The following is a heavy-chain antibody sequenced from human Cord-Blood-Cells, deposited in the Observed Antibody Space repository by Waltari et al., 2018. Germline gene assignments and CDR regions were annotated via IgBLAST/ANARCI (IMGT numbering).Heavy chain of an antibody. Sequence: EVQLVESGGGLVKHGGSLRLSCAASGFTFSSYSMNWVRQAPGKGLECVSSISKSSSDIYYADSVKGRFTISRDNAKNSLYLQMNSLRAEDTAVYYCARDGSGSYYNAYFDYWGQGTLVTVSS. V-gene: IGHV3-21*01. CDR2: ISKSSSDI. CDR3: ARDGSGSYYNAYFDY. CDR1: GFTFSSYS. J-gene: IGHJ4*02. D-gene: IGHD3-10*01.